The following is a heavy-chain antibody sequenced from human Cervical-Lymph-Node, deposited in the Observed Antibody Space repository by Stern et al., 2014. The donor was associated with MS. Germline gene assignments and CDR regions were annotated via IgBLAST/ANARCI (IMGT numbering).Heavy chain of an antibody. CDR1: GFTFSGYW. Sequence: EVQLVESGGGLVQPGGSLRLSCAASGFTFSGYWMNWVRQAPGKGLEWVSNIKEDGSETYYVDSVKGRFTISRDNAKNSMYLQMNSLRAEDTAVYYCARGSDTWGPGTLVTVSS. J-gene: IGHJ5*02. CDR3: ARGSDT. CDR2: IKEDGSET. V-gene: IGHV3-7*01. D-gene: IGHD2-15*01.